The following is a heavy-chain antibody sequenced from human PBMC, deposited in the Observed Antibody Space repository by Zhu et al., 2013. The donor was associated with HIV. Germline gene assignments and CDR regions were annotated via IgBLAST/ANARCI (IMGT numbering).Heavy chain of an antibody. CDR2: ISAYNGNT. CDR3: ARVQSVVPAAIRYYYYGMDV. D-gene: IGHD2-2*01. CDR1: GYTFTSYG. V-gene: IGHV1-18*01. Sequence: QVQLVQSGAEVKKPGASVKVSCKASGYTFTSYGISWVRQAPGQGLEWMGWISAYNGNTNYAQKLQGRVTMTTDTSTSTAYMELRSLRSDDTAVYYCARVQSVVPAAIRYYYYGMDVWGQGTTGHRLL. J-gene: IGHJ6*02.